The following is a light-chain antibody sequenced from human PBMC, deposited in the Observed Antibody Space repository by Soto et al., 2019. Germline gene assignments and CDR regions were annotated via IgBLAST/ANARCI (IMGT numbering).Light chain of an antibody. CDR1: SSDIGAYNY. CDR2: DVS. Sequence: QSVLTQPASVSGSPGQSITISCTGTSSDIGAYNYVSWYQQQPGKAPKLIIYDVSNRPSGVSNRFSGSKSDNTASLAISGLQPEDEADYYCCSYTSTYTRVFGTGTKVTV. CDR3: CSYTSTYTRV. J-gene: IGLJ1*01. V-gene: IGLV2-14*01.